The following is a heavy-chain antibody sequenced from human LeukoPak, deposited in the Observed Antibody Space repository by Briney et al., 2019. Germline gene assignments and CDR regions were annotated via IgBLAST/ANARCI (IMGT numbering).Heavy chain of an antibody. CDR3: ARDCPHQLMCGGDYFFDY. CDR1: GGSISSHY. CDR2: IYNSGKT. Sequence: SETLSLTCSVSGGSISSHYWSWIRQPAGKGLEWIGRIYNSGKTNYNPSLKSRVTISIDTSKNQFSLRLSSVTAADTAVYYCARDCPHQLMCGGDYFFDYWGEGALVTVSS. V-gene: IGHV4-4*07. D-gene: IGHD1-1*01. J-gene: IGHJ4*02.